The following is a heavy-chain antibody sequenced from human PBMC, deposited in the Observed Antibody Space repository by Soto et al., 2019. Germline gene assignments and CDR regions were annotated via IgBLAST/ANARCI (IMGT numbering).Heavy chain of an antibody. CDR3: ASGSRWELPPFYGMDV. V-gene: IGHV3-72*01. Sequence: GGSLRLSCAASGFTFSDHYMDWVRQAPGKGLEWVGRTRNKANSYTTEYAASVKGRFTISRDDSKNSLYLQMNSLKTEDTAVYYCASGSRWELPPFYGMDVWGQGTTVTVSS. CDR2: TRNKANSYTT. CDR1: GFTFSDHY. D-gene: IGHD1-26*01. J-gene: IGHJ6*02.